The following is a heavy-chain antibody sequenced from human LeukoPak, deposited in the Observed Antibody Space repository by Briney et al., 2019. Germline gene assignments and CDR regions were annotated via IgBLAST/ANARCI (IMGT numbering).Heavy chain of an antibody. D-gene: IGHD6-19*01. J-gene: IGHJ3*02. CDR2: INPNSGGT. Sequence: GASVKVSCKASVYTFTGYYMHWVRQAPGQGREWMGWINPNSGGTNYAQKFQGRVTMTRDTSISTAYMELSRLRSDDTAVYYCARQWLAPLYAFDIWGQGTMVTVSS. V-gene: IGHV1-2*02. CDR1: VYTFTGYY. CDR3: ARQWLAPLYAFDI.